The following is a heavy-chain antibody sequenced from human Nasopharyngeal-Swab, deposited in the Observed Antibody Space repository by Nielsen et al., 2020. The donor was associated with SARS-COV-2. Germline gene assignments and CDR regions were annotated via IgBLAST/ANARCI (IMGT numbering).Heavy chain of an antibody. CDR2: ISGGGDTI. CDR3: VRELDYFDS. D-gene: IGHD1-1*01. J-gene: IGHJ4*02. Sequence: GGSLRLSCAASGFTFSFYEMNWVGQAPGKGLEWVAFISGGGDTIFYADSVKGRFTISRDDAKNSLYLQLNTLRVEDTAVYYCVRELDYFDSWGQGTLVTVSS. CDR1: GFTFSFYE. V-gene: IGHV3-48*03.